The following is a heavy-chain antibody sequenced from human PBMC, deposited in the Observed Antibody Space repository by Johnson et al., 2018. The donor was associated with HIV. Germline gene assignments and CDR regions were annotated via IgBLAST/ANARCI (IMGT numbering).Heavy chain of an antibody. CDR2: IKQDGSEQ. CDR1: GFTFSSYW. D-gene: IGHD3-9*01. CDR3: ASRDRSYDIFTGYYQGDAFDI. Sequence: VQLVESGGGLVQPGGSLRLSCAASGFTFSSYWMSWVRQAPGKGLEWVANIKQDGSEQYYVDSVKGRFTISRDNAKNSLYLQMHSLRAEDTAVYYRASRDRSYDIFTGYYQGDAFDIWGQGTMVTVSS. J-gene: IGHJ3*02. V-gene: IGHV3-7*01.